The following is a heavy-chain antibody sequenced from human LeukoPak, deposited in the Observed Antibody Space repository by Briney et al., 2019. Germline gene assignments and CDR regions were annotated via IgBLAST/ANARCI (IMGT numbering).Heavy chain of an antibody. J-gene: IGHJ4*02. Sequence: PSETLSLTCTVSGDSISNGCYYWTWIRQHPGMGLEWIGYIHFSGSTHYNPSLKSRIAMSIDRSRNQFSLTLSSVTTADTAFYYCARDPDYWGQGTLVTVSS. V-gene: IGHV4-31*03. CDR3: ARDPDY. CDR1: GDSISNGCYY. CDR2: IHFSGST.